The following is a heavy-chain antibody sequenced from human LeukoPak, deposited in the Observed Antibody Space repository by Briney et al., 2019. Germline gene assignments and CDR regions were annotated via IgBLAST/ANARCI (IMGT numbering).Heavy chain of an antibody. J-gene: IGHJ4*02. CDR3: AKAMVRGVMGHYFDY. D-gene: IGHD3-10*01. Sequence: PGGSLRLSCAASGFTFSSYGMHCVRPAPGKRLEWVAVIWYDGSNKYYADSVKGRFTISRDNSKNTLYLQMNSLRAEDTAVYYCAKAMVRGVMGHYFDYWGQGTLVTVSS. CDR1: GFTFSSYG. V-gene: IGHV3-33*06. CDR2: IWYDGSNK.